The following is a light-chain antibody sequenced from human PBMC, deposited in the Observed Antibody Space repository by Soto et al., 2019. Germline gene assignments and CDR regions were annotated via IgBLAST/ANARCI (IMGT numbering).Light chain of an antibody. Sequence: DIQMPQSPSTLSGSVGDRVTITCRASQTISSWLAWYQQKPGKSPKLLIYKASTLKSVVPSRFSGSGSGTDFTLTISSLQLEDFATYYCQHSYSTPPEITFGLGTRLEIK. J-gene: IGKJ5*01. CDR2: KAS. V-gene: IGKV1-5*03. CDR3: QHSYSTPPEIT. CDR1: QTISSW.